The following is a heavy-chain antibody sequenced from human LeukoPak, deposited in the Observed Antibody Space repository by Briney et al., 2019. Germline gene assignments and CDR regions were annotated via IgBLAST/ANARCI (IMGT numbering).Heavy chain of an antibody. CDR1: GFTFDDYA. CDR3: AKKGPGYYFDY. Sequence: GGSLRLSCAASGFTFDDYAMHWVRQAPGKGLEWVSGISWNSGSIGYADSVKGRFTISRDNAKNSLYLQMNSLRVEDTALYHCAKKGPGYYFDYWGQGTLVTVSS. V-gene: IGHV3-9*01. D-gene: IGHD2-15*01. CDR2: ISWNSGSI. J-gene: IGHJ4*02.